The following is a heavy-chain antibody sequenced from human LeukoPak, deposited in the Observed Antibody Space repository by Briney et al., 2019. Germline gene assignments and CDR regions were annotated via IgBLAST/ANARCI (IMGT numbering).Heavy chain of an antibody. CDR2: IIPIIGTA. CDR3: ERGSRLNHNNERQPGNLAYYYYMDV. D-gene: IGHD1-1*01. Sequence: SVKVSCKASGGTFTSYAISWVRQAPGQGLEWMGGIIPIIGTANYAQKFQGRVTITTDESTSTAYMELSSLKSEDTAVYSCERGSRLNHNNERQPGNLAYYYYMDVWGKGTTVTVSS. J-gene: IGHJ6*03. V-gene: IGHV1-69*05. CDR1: GGTFTSYA.